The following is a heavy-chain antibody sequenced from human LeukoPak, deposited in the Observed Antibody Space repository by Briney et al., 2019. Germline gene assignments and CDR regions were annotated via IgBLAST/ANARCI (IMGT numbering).Heavy chain of an antibody. D-gene: IGHD3-22*01. CDR1: GYTFPNYC. J-gene: IGHJ4*02. CDR2: LRPHNGHP. V-gene: IGHV1-18*01. Sequence: SVTVPYQASGYTFPNYCILRLRQAPRTRPDRTGLLRPHNGHPNYAQKLQNRVTKTTNTSTSTAYIVLRSLRSDDTAVYYCASNDPGNSDYYDSSGYLWPPDYWGQGTLVTASS. CDR3: ASNDPGNSDYYDSSGYLWPPDY.